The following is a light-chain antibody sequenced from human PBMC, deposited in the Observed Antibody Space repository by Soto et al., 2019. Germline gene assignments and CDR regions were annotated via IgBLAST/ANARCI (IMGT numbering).Light chain of an antibody. CDR2: DVS. CDR1: SSDVGGYNY. V-gene: IGLV2-14*01. Sequence: QSALTQPASVSGSPGQSITISCTGTSSDVGGYNYVSWYQQHPGKAPKLMIYDVSNRPSGVSNRFSGSKSGNTASLTISGLQAEDEADYYCSSYTSSSTLSCDFGTGTKLTVL. CDR3: SSYTSSSTLSCD. J-gene: IGLJ1*01.